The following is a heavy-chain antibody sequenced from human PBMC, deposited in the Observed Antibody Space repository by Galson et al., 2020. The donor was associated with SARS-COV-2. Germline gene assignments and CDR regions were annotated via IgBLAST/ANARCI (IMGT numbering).Heavy chain of an antibody. V-gene: IGHV3-23*01. D-gene: IGHD2-15*01. CDR2: ISGSGGST. Sequence: GGSLRLSCAASGFTFSSYAMSWVRQAPGKGLEWVSAISGSGGSTYYADSVKGRFTISRDNSKNTLYLQMNSLRAEDTAVYYCAKSSDIVVVVAATPDWGQGTLVTVSS. CDR3: AKSSDIVVVVAATPD. CDR1: GFTFSSYA. J-gene: IGHJ4*02.